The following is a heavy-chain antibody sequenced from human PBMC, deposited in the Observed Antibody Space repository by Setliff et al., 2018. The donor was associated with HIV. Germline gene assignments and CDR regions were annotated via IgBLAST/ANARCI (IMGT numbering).Heavy chain of an antibody. J-gene: IGHJ6*03. Sequence: QTGGSLRLSCAASGFTFSTNAMNWVRQAPGKGLEWVSGISAGGGSTYYADSVKGRFTISRDNSKNTLYMQMNNLRAEDTAVYYCAKRGYVSAWYDEPVQFYQHMDVWGKGNPGHRLL. D-gene: IGHD6-19*01. CDR1: GFTFSTNA. CDR3: AKRGYVSAWYDEPVQFYQHMDV. CDR2: ISAGGGST. V-gene: IGHV3-23*01.